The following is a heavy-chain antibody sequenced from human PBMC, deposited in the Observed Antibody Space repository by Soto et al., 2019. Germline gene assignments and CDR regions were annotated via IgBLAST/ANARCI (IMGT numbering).Heavy chain of an antibody. Sequence: PGGSLRLSCAASGFTFSSYAMSWVRQAPGKGLEWVSAISGSGGSTYYADSVKGRFTISRDNSKNTLYLQMNSLRAEDTAVYYCAKDPRGQRLSGWFDPWGQGALVTVSS. CDR1: GFTFSSYA. CDR2: ISGSGGST. CDR3: AKDPRGQRLSGWFDP. J-gene: IGHJ5*02. V-gene: IGHV3-23*01. D-gene: IGHD6-25*01.